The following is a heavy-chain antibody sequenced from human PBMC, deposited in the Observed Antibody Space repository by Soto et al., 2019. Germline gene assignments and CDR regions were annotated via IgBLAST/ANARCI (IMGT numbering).Heavy chain of an antibody. CDR2: VSSSSNSI. D-gene: IGHD4-17*01. CDR3: AREPPVHPYYGALPYFDL. CDR1: GFTFSTYN. V-gene: IGHV3-21*04. J-gene: IGHJ4*02. Sequence: GESLRLTCAASGFTFSTYNMNWGRQAPGEWLEWVSWVSSSSNSINYADSAKGRFTISRDNAKNQLYLQMNSLRAEDTAVYYCAREPPVHPYYGALPYFDLWRQXTLVTVSS.